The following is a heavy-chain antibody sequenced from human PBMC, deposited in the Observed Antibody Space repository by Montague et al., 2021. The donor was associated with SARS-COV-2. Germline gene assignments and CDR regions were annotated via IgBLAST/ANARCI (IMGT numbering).Heavy chain of an antibody. CDR2: ISSSSSYI. CDR1: GFTFSSYS. CDR3: AREGARNYYDSSGDAFDF. Sequence: SLRLSCAASGFTFSSYSMNWVRQAPGKGLEWVSSISSSSSYIYYTDSVKGRFTISRDNAKNSLYLQMNSLRAEDTAVYYCAREGARNYYDSSGDAFDFWGQGTLLTVSS. D-gene: IGHD3-22*01. V-gene: IGHV3-21*01. J-gene: IGHJ4*02.